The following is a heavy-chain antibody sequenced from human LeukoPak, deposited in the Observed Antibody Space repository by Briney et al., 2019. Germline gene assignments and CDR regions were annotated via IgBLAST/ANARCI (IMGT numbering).Heavy chain of an antibody. V-gene: IGHV1-8*01. CDR3: ARGPNKSDGGNSGSAWFDP. J-gene: IGHJ5*02. CDR1: GYTFTTYD. Sequence: ASVRVSCKASGYTFTTYDINWVRQATGQGLEWMGWMNPNSGNTGYAQKFQGRVTMARNTSISTAYMELSSLRSEDTAVYYCARGPNKSDGGNSGSAWFDPWGQGTLVTVSS. D-gene: IGHD4-23*01. CDR2: MNPNSGNT.